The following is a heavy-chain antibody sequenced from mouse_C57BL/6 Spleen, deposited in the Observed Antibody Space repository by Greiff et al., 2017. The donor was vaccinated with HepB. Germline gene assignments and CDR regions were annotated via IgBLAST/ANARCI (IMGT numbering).Heavy chain of an antibody. CDR1: GYSFTSYY. D-gene: IGHD1-1*01. J-gene: IGHJ2*01. CDR3: ARAPPYGSTSFDY. V-gene: IGHV1-66*01. Sequence: VQLQQSGPELVKPGASVKISCKASGYSFTSYYIHWVKQRPGQGLEWIGWIYPGSGNTKYNEKFKGKATLTADTSSSTAYMQLSSLTSEDSAVYYCARAPPYGSTSFDYWGQGTTLTVSS. CDR2: IYPGSGNT.